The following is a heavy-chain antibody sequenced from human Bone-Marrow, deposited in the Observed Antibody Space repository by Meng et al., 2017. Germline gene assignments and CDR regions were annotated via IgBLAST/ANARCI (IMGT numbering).Heavy chain of an antibody. CDR1: GYTFTSYY. D-gene: IGHD1-1*01. CDR2: INPSGGST. Sequence: GQLVQAGAEVKKPGAPVKVSCKAAGYTFTSYYMHWVRQAPGQGLEWMGIINPSGGSTSYAQKFQGRVTMTRDTSTSTVYMELSSLRSEDTAVYYCARETTRVWWFDPWGQGTLVTVSS. J-gene: IGHJ5*02. CDR3: ARETTRVWWFDP. V-gene: IGHV1-46*01.